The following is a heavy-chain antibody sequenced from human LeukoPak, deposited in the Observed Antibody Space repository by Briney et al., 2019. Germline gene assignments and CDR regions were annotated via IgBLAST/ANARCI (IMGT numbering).Heavy chain of an antibody. V-gene: IGHV3-21*01. D-gene: IGHD5-18*01. CDR1: GFTFSSYS. J-gene: IGHJ4*02. CDR3: AREGSYRVSYGYRREHYFDY. CDR2: ISSSSSYI. Sequence: GRSLTLSCAASGFTFSSYSMNCARQAPGKGLEWVSSISSSSSYIYYADSVKGRFTISRDHAKHSLYLQMTPLRAEAPAVYYCAREGSYRVSYGYRREHYFDYWGQGTLVTVSS.